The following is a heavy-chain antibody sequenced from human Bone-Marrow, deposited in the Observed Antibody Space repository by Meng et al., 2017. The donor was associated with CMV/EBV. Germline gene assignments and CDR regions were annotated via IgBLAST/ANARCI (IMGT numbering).Heavy chain of an antibody. CDR3: AKGSYSLAGSYFEY. D-gene: IGHD3-10*01. Sequence: GGSLRLSCAASGFTFDDYAMHWVRQAPGKGLEWVSGISWNSRIIDYADSVKGRFTISRDNAKNSLYLQMNSLRAEDMAFYYCAKGSYSLAGSYFEYWGQGPLVTGSS. CDR1: GFTFDDYA. J-gene: IGHJ4*02. CDR2: ISWNSRII. V-gene: IGHV3-9*03.